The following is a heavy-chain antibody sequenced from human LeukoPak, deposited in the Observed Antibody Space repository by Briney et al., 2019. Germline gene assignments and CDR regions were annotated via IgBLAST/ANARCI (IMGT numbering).Heavy chain of an antibody. J-gene: IGHJ4*02. CDR1: GFTFSSYE. CDR2: ISTSGSTI. CDR3: AKRIVDLEVDY. V-gene: IGHV3-48*03. Sequence: PGGSLRLSCAASGFTFSSYEMNWVRQAPGKGLDWVSYISTSGSTIYYADPVKGRFTISRDNAKNSLYLQMNSLRAEDTAVYYCAKRIVDLEVDYWGQGTLVTVSS. D-gene: IGHD3-22*01.